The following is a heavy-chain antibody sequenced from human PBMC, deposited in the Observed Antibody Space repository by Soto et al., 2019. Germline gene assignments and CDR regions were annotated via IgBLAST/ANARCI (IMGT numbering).Heavy chain of an antibody. CDR2: IYHSGST. V-gene: IGHV4-30-2*01. Sequence: TLSLTCAVSGGSVNSAGYSWSWIRQPPGKGLEWIGYIYHSGSTYYNPSLKSPLTISLDRSNNHFSLQLSPVTAADTAVYYCAQVAIYYDSSGFYGWGTFDIWGQGTLVTVSS. CDR1: GGSVNSAGYS. CDR3: AQVAIYYDSSGFYGWGTFDI. D-gene: IGHD3-22*01. J-gene: IGHJ3*02.